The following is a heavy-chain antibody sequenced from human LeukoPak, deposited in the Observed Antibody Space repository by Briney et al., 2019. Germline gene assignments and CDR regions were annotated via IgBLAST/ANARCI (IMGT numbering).Heavy chain of an antibody. D-gene: IGHD2-15*01. CDR3: ARGRVVAATRYFDY. CDR2: INTNTGNP. Sequence: ASVKVSCKASGYTFTSYAMNWVRQAPGQGLEWMGWINTNTGNPTYAQSFTGRFVFSLDTSVSTAYLQISSLNAEDTAVYYCARGRVVAATRYFDYWGQGTLVTVSS. J-gene: IGHJ4*02. CDR1: GYTFTSYA. V-gene: IGHV7-4-1*02.